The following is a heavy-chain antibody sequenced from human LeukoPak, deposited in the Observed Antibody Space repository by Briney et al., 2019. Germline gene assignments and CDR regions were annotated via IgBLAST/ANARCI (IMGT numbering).Heavy chain of an antibody. CDR2: ISGSGGST. Sequence: GGTLRLSCAASGFTFSSYGMSWVRQAPGKGLEWVSAISGSGGSTYYADSVKGRFTISRDNSKNTLYLQMNSLRAEDTAVYYCARDRDSLITMIVVVISSFDYWGQGTLVTVSS. V-gene: IGHV3-23*01. J-gene: IGHJ4*02. CDR1: GFTFSSYG. D-gene: IGHD3-22*01. CDR3: ARDRDSLITMIVVVISSFDY.